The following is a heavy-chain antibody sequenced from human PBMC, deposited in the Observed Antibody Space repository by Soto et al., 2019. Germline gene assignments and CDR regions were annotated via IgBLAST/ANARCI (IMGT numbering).Heavy chain of an antibody. CDR2: IIPIFGTA. CDR3: ARGLAAADLPYHY. CDR1: GGPLSSYA. Sequence: SVKVSCKASGGPLSSYAISWVRQAPGQGLEWMGGIIPIFGTANYAQKFQGRVTITADESTSTAYMELSSLRSEDTAVYYCARGLAAADLPYHYWGQGTLVTVSS. V-gene: IGHV1-69*13. J-gene: IGHJ4*02. D-gene: IGHD6-13*01.